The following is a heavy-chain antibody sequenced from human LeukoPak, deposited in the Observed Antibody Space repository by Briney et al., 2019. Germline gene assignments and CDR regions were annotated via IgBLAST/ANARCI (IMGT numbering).Heavy chain of an antibody. J-gene: IGHJ3*02. CDR3: AKGVSSWYGGAFDI. CDR2: TRYDGSNK. D-gene: IGHD6-13*01. Sequence: SGGSLRLSCAASGFTFSSYGMYWVRQAPGKGLEWVAFTRYDGSNKYYADSVKGRFSISRDNAKNSLYLQMNSLRAEDMALYYCAKGVSSWYGGAFDIWGQGTMVTVSS. V-gene: IGHV3-30*02. CDR1: GFTFSSYG.